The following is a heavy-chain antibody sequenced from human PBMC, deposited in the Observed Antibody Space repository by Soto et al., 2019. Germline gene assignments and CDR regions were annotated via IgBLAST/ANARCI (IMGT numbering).Heavy chain of an antibody. Sequence: GGSLRLSCAASGFTFSSYAMSWVRQAPGKGLEWVSAISSSGGYIYYADSVKGRFTISRDNAKNSLYLQMNSLRAEDTAVYYCAREGTAMVTGYYYGMDAWGQGTTVTVSS. J-gene: IGHJ6*02. V-gene: IGHV3-21*01. CDR3: AREGTAMVTGYYYGMDA. D-gene: IGHD5-18*01. CDR2: ISSSGGYI. CDR1: GFTFSSYA.